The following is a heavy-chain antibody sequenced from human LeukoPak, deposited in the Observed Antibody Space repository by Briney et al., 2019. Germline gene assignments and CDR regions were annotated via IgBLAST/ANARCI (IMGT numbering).Heavy chain of an antibody. CDR2: INPNSGGT. CDR3: ASWNFGCLGGTACHY. Sequence: GASAKVSCKASGYTFTGYYMHWVRQAPGQGLEWMGWINPNSGGTNYAQKFQGRVTMTRDTSISTAYMELSRLRSDDTAVYYCASWNFGCLGGTACHYWGQGTLVTVSS. J-gene: IGHJ4*02. CDR1: GYTFTGYY. V-gene: IGHV1-2*02. D-gene: IGHD3-9*01.